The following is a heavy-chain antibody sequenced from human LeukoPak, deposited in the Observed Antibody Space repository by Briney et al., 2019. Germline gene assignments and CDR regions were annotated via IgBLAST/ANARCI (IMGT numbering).Heavy chain of an antibody. CDR3: AKDESPVGIAAADY. J-gene: IGHJ4*02. CDR1: GFTFDDYA. D-gene: IGHD6-13*01. CDR2: ISWNSGSI. V-gene: IGHV3-9*01. Sequence: GRSLRLSCAASGFTFDDYAMHWVRQAPGKGLEWVSGISWNSGSIGYADSVKGRFTISRDNAKNSLYLQMNSLRAEDTALYYCAKDESPVGIAAADYWGQGTLVTVPS.